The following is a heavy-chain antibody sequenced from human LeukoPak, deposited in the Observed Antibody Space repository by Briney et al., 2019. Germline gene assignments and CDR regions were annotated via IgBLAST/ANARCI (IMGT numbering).Heavy chain of an antibody. CDR2: INAGNGNT. CDR3: ARSYGDYSHFDY. Sequence: GASVKVSCTASGYTFTSYTIHWVRQAPGQRLEWMGWINAGNGNTKYSQKLQGRVTITRDTSASTAYMELSSLRSEDTAMYYCARSYGDYSHFDYWGQGTLVTVSS. V-gene: IGHV1-3*01. CDR1: GYTFTSYT. J-gene: IGHJ4*02. D-gene: IGHD4-17*01.